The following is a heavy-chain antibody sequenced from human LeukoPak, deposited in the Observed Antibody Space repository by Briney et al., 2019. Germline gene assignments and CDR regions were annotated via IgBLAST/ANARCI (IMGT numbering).Heavy chain of an antibody. J-gene: IGHJ3*02. Sequence: PSETLSLTCTVSGGSISNYYWSWIRQPPGKGLEWIGYIYTGGSTNYNPSPKSRVTISVDSSKNQFSLKLSSVTAADTAVYYCARRYRSWSSRFDAFDIWGQGTMVTVSS. CDR3: ARRYRSWSSRFDAFDI. CDR1: GGSISNYY. CDR2: IYTGGST. D-gene: IGHD2-15*01. V-gene: IGHV4-4*09.